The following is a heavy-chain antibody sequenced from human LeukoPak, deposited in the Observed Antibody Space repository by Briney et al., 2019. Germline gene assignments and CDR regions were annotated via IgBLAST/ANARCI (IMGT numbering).Heavy chain of an antibody. D-gene: IGHD4-23*01. CDR1: GGTFSSYA. V-gene: IGHV1-69*04. Sequence: ASVKVSCKASGGTFSSYAISWVRQAPGQGLEWMGRITPILGIANYAQKFQGRVTITADKSTSTAYMELSSLRSEDTAVYYCASRYGGNSVFGYWGQGTLVTVSS. J-gene: IGHJ4*02. CDR2: ITPILGIA. CDR3: ASRYGGNSVFGY.